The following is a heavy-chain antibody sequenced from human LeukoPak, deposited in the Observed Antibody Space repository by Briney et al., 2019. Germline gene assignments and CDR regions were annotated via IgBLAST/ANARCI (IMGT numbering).Heavy chain of an antibody. D-gene: IGHD1-26*01. CDR3: AKDMSGSYGPFDY. J-gene: IGHJ4*02. CDR1: GFTFSRDW. V-gene: IGHV3-9*01. Sequence: GGSLRLSCAASGFTFSRDWMHWVRQAPGKGLVWVSGISWNSGSIGYADSVKGRFTISRDNAKNSLYLQMNSLRAEDTALYYCAKDMSGSYGPFDYWGQGTLVTVSS. CDR2: ISWNSGSI.